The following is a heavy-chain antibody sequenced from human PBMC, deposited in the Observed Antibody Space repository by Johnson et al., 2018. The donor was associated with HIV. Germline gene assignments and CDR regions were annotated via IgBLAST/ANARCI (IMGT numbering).Heavy chain of an antibody. CDR1: GFTFDDYG. V-gene: IGHV3-20*04. Sequence: VQLVESGGGLVQPGGSLRLSCAASGFTFDDYGMSWVRQAPGKGLEWVSGIYWNGGRTVYAASVKGRFTISRDNAKNSLYLQMNSLRVEDTALYYCAKGSLVGPNDAFYSWGQGTMVTVSS. CDR2: IYWNGGRT. J-gene: IGHJ3*02. D-gene: IGHD3-16*02. CDR3: AKGSLVGPNDAFYS.